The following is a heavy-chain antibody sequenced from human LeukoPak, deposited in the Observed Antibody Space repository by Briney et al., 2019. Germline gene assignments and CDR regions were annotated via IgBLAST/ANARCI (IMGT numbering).Heavy chain of an antibody. CDR3: ARAPGIAVAGSLDAFDI. CDR2: ISAYNGNT. CDR1: GYTFTSYG. Sequence: ASVKVSCKASGYTFTSYGISWVRQAPGQGLEWMGWISAYNGNTNYALKLQGRVTMTTDTSTSTAYMELRSLRSDDTAVYYCARAPGIAVAGSLDAFDIWGQGTMVTVSS. D-gene: IGHD6-19*01. V-gene: IGHV1-18*01. J-gene: IGHJ3*02.